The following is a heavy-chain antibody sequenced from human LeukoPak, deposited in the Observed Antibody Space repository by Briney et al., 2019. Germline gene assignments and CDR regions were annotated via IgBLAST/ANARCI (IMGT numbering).Heavy chain of an antibody. CDR3: ARDHLEDIVVVVAATPGMDV. CDR1: GFTFSSYS. CDR2: ISSSSSYI. Sequence: GGSLRLSCAASGFTFSSYSMNWVRQAPGKGLEWVSSISSSSSYIYYADSVKGRFTISRDNAKNSLYLQMNSLRAEDTAVYYCARDHLEDIVVVVAATPGMDVWGQGTTVSVSS. V-gene: IGHV3-21*01. D-gene: IGHD2-15*01. J-gene: IGHJ6*02.